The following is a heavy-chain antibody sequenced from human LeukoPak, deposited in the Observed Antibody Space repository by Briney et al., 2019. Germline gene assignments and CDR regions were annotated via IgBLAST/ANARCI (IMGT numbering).Heavy chain of an antibody. CDR1: GGSISSSSYY. Sequence: NPSETLSLTCTVSGGSISSSSYYWGWIRQPPGKGLEWIGSIYYSGSTYYNPSLKSRVIISVDTSKNQFSLKLSSVTAADTAVYYCARQGPRARGYCSGGSCYFDYWGQGTLVTVSS. V-gene: IGHV4-39*01. J-gene: IGHJ4*02. CDR3: ARQGPRARGYCSGGSCYFDY. CDR2: IYYSGST. D-gene: IGHD2-15*01.